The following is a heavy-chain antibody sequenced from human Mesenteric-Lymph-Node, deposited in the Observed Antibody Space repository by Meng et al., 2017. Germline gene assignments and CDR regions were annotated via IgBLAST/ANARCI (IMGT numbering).Heavy chain of an antibody. Sequence: QGQLKESGPGLVQPSQTLSLTCTVSGGSISSGDYYWSWIRQPPGKGLEWIGYIHYSGTTYYNPSLKSRIAISLDTSKNQFSLNLNSVTAADAAVYYCARDSPGGYGYFDSWGQGTLVTVSS. CDR3: ARDSPGGYGYFDS. D-gene: IGHD5-12*01. J-gene: IGHJ4*02. CDR2: IHYSGTT. CDR1: GGSISSGDYY. V-gene: IGHV4-30-4*01.